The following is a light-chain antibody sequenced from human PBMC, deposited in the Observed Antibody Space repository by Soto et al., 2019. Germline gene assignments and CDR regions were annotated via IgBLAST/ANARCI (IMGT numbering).Light chain of an antibody. CDR1: SSNIGTNY. CDR3: AARDNTLSSWV. J-gene: IGLJ3*02. CDR2: CND. V-gene: IGLV1-47*02. Sequence: QSVLTQPPSASGTPGQRVTISCSGSSSNIGTNYVYWYKQLPGTAPKLLIYCNDQRPSGVPDRLSGSKSGTSASLAISGLRSEDEADYYCAARDNTLSSWVFGGGTKLTV.